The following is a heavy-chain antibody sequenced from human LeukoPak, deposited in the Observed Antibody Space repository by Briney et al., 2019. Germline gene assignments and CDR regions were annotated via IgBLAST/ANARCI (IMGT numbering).Heavy chain of an antibody. CDR2: INPNSGGT. D-gene: IGHD6-13*01. CDR1: GYTFTGYY. CDR3: ATGSSSWYGNFDY. Sequence: ASVKVSCKASGYTFTGYYMHWVRQAPGQGLEWMGWINPNSGGTNYAQKFQGRVTMTRDTSISTAYMELSRLRSDDTAVCYCATGSSSWYGNFDYWGQGTLVTVSS. J-gene: IGHJ4*02. V-gene: IGHV1-2*02.